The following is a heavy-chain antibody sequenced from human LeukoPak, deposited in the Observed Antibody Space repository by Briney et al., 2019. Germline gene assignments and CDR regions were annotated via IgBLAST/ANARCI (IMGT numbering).Heavy chain of an antibody. Sequence: GGYLRLSCAASGFTVSSNYMSWVRQAPGKGLECVSVIYSGGNTYYADSVKGRFTISRDNSKNTLFLQMNSLRAEDTAVYYCARKTDSGGQGDYWGPGTLVTVSS. CDR2: IYSGGNT. CDR1: GFTVSSNY. J-gene: IGHJ4*02. V-gene: IGHV3-66*01. CDR3: ARKTDSGGQGDY. D-gene: IGHD3-22*01.